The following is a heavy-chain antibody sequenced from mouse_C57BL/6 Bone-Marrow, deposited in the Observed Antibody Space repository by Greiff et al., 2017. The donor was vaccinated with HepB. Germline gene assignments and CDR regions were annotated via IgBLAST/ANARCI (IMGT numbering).Heavy chain of an antibody. V-gene: IGHV7-1*01. Sequence: EVQLVDSGGGLVQSGRSLRLSCATSGFTFSDFYMEWVRQAPGKGLEWIAASRNKANDYTTEYSASVKGRFIVSRDTSQSILYLQMNALRAEDTAIYYCARVITTNYAMDYWGQGTSVTVSS. D-gene: IGHD1-1*01. CDR3: ARVITTNYAMDY. CDR2: SRNKANDYTT. J-gene: IGHJ4*01. CDR1: GFTFSDFY.